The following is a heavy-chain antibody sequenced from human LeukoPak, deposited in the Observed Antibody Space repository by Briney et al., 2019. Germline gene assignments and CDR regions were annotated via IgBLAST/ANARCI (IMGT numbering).Heavy chain of an antibody. J-gene: IGHJ4*02. CDR3: ARNYYDTKIPWD. D-gene: IGHD3-22*01. V-gene: IGHV4-39*07. CDR1: GVSISSSSYY. CDR2: IYYSGST. Sequence: PSETLSLTCTVSGVSISSSSYYWGWIRQPPGKGLEWIGSIYYSGSTNYNPSLKSRVAMSVDTSRNQFSLKLTSVTAADTAVYFCARNYYDTKIPWDWGQGTLVTVSS.